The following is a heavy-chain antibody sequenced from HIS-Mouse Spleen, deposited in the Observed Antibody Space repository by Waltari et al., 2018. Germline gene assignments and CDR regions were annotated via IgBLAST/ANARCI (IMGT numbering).Heavy chain of an antibody. D-gene: IGHD1-1*01. Sequence: QVQLQESGPGLVKPSETLSLTCTVSGGSISSYYWSWIRQPPGKGLEWIGYIYYSGSTNYNPSLKSRVTISVDTSKNQFSRKLSSVTASDTAVYYCAREGLERYYFDYWGQGTLVTVSS. CDR3: AREGLERYYFDY. CDR1: GGSISSYY. CDR2: IYYSGST. V-gene: IGHV4-59*01. J-gene: IGHJ4*02.